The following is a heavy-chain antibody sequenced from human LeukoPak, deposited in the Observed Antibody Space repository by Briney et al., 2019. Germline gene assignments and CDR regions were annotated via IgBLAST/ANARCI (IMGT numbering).Heavy chain of an antibody. V-gene: IGHV3-53*01. Sequence: GGSLRLSCAASGFTFSSYSMSWVRQAPGKGLEWVSVIYSGGSTYYADSVKGRFTISRDNSKNTLYLQMNSLRAEDTAVYYCARDTQRVGSSGQGFWYFDLWGRGTLVTVSS. CDR2: IYSGGST. J-gene: IGHJ2*01. CDR3: ARDTQRVGSSGQGFWYFDL. D-gene: IGHD3-22*01. CDR1: GFTFSSYS.